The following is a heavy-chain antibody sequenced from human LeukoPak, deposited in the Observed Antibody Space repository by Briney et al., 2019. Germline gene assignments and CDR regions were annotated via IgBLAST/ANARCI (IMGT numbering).Heavy chain of an antibody. D-gene: IGHD2-2*01. CDR3: AREGEGYCSSTSCPYNWFDP. Sequence: SVKVSCKASGYTFTSYAISWVRQAPGQGLEWMGGIIPIFGTANYAQKFQGRVTITADESTSTAYMELSSLRSEDTAVYYCAREGEGYCSSTSCPYNWFDPWGQGTLVTVSS. J-gene: IGHJ5*02. CDR1: GYTFTSYA. V-gene: IGHV1-69*13. CDR2: IIPIFGTA.